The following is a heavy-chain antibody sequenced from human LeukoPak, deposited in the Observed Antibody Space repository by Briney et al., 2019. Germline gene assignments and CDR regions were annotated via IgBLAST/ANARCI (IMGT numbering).Heavy chain of an antibody. CDR2: TNPNSGGT. CDR1: GYTFTGYY. J-gene: IGHJ5*02. D-gene: IGHD2-2*01. V-gene: IGHV1-2*02. Sequence: ASVKVSCKASGYTFTGYYMHWVRQAPGQGLEWMGWTNPNSGGTNYAQKFQGRVTMTRDTSISTAYMELSRLRSDDTAVYYCARPYCSSTSCSNWFDPWGQGTLVTVSS. CDR3: ARPYCSSTSCSNWFDP.